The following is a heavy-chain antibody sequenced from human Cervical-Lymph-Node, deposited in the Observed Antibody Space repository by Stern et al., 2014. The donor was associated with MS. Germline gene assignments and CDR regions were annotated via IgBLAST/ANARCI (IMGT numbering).Heavy chain of an antibody. J-gene: IGHJ6*02. CDR2: IIPIFGTA. D-gene: IGHD1-26*01. CDR3: ARGELKEGLVRGMDV. CDR1: GGTFSSYD. V-gene: IGHV1-69*01. Sequence: VQLVESGAEVKKPGSSVKVSCKASGGTFSSYDISWLRHPPRQELEWMGGIIPIFGTANYAQKFQGRVTITADESTSTAYMELSSLRSEDTAVYYCARGELKEGLVRGMDVWGQGTTVTVSS.